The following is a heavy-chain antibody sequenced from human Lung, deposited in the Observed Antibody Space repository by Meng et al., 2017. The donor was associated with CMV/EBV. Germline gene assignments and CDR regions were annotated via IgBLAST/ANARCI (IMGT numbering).Heavy chain of an antibody. Sequence: SCKASGYTFNGYCMPWVRQAPGQGLEWMGCINPNSGGTNYAQKFQGRVTMTRDTSISTAYMELSRLRSDDTAVYYCARVSAVAGTGGDWGQGTLVTVSS. V-gene: IGHV1-2*02. CDR3: ARVSAVAGTGGD. J-gene: IGHJ4*02. CDR2: INPNSGGT. CDR1: GYTFNGYC. D-gene: IGHD6-19*01.